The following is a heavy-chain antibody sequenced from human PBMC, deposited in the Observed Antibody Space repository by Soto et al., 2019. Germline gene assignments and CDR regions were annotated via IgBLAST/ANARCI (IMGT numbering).Heavy chain of an antibody. CDR1: GYNFSNSW. D-gene: IGHD6-13*01. CDR2: IYPNDSDT. CDR3: ARTSAAGKYYDGMDV. Sequence: PGESLKISCQDSGYNFSNSWIGWVRQMPGKGLEWMGIIYPNDSDTRYSPSFRGQVTISADKSISTAYLQWSSLKASDTAMYYCARTSAAGKYYDGMDVWSQGTTVIVSS. J-gene: IGHJ6*02. V-gene: IGHV5-51*01.